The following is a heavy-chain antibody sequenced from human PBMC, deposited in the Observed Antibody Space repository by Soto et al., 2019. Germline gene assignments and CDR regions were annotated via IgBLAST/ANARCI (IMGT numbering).Heavy chain of an antibody. CDR3: TRGGYFDWLSPFDY. D-gene: IGHD3-9*01. CDR1: GFTFSSYA. CDR2: ISYDGSNK. V-gene: IGHV3-30-3*01. J-gene: IGHJ4*02. Sequence: VGSLSLSCAASGFTFSSYAMPWVRKAPGKGLEWVAVISYDGSNKYYADSVKGRFTISRDNSKNTLYLQMNSLRAEDTAVYYCTRGGYFDWLSPFDYWGQGTLVTSPQ.